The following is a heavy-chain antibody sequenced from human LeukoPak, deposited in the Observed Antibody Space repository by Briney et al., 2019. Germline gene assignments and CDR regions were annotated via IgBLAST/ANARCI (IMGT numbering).Heavy chain of an antibody. V-gene: IGHV3-74*01. CDR1: GFSFSGHW. CDR3: ARGPTSNWSGLDF. J-gene: IGHJ4*02. D-gene: IGHD6-6*01. CDR2: ISPTGSTT. Sequence: GGSLRLSCTASGFSFSGHWMRWARQLPGKGLVWVSRISPTGSTTSYADSVKGRFTVSRDNAKNTLYLQVNNLRAEDTAVYYCARGPTSNWSGLDFWGQGTLLTVSS.